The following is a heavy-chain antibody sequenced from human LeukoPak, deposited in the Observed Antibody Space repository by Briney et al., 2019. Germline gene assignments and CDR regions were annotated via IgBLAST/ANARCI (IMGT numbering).Heavy chain of an antibody. D-gene: IGHD3-3*01. Sequence: GGSPRLSCAASGFTFSSYSMNWVRQAPGKGLEWVSSISSSSSYIYYADSVKGRFTISRDNAKNSLYLQMNSLRAEDTAVYYCARALRITIPDYWGQGTLATVSS. CDR2: ISSSSSYI. V-gene: IGHV3-21*01. CDR3: ARALRITIPDY. CDR1: GFTFSSYS. J-gene: IGHJ4*02.